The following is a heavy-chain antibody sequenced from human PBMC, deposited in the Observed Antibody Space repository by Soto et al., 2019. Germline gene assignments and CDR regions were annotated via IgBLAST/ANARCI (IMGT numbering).Heavy chain of an antibody. CDR1: GFTFNSHA. Sequence: EVQLLESGGGLEQPGGSLRLSCTASGFTFNSHAMTWVRQAPGKGLEWVSGLSDSGGSIYYADSVKGRLTISRDNSKNVLYLQMNTLRAEDTAIYYCARVSSSWYAGFFDLWGQGTLVTVSS. J-gene: IGHJ4*02. CDR2: LSDSGGSI. V-gene: IGHV3-23*01. CDR3: ARVSSSWYAGFFDL. D-gene: IGHD6-13*01.